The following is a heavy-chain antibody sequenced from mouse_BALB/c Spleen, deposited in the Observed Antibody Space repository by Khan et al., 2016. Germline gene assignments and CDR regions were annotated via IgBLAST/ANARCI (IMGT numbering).Heavy chain of an antibody. V-gene: IGHV1S29*02. CDR1: GYTFTDYN. CDR3: ARVGLLLYAMDY. J-gene: IGHJ4*01. Sequence: VQLQQSGPELVKPGASVKISCKASGYTFTDYNMHWVKQSHGKSLEWIRYIYPYNGGTGYNQKFKSKATLTVDNSSSTAYMELRSLTSEDSAVYYCARVGLLLYAMDYWGQGTSVTVSS. D-gene: IGHD1-1*01. CDR2: IYPYNGGT.